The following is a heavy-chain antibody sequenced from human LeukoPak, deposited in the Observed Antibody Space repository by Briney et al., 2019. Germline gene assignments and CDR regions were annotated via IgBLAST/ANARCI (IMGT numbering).Heavy chain of an antibody. CDR3: ARHRAYYYYMDV. V-gene: IGHV4-39*01. J-gene: IGHJ6*03. CDR1: GGSISSSSYY. CDR2: IYYSGST. Sequence: SETLSLTCTVSGGSISSSSYYWGWIRQPPGQGLEWIGSIYYSGSTYYNPSLKSRVTISVDTSKNQFSLKLSSVTAADTAVYYCARHRAYYYYMDVCGKGTTVTVSS.